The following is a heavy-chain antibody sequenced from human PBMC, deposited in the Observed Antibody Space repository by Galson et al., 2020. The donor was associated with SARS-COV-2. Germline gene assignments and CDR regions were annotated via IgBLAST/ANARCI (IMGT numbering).Heavy chain of an antibody. Sequence: GESLKISCKASGYTFTSYYMHWVRQAPGQGLEWMGIINPSGGSTSYAQKFQGRVTMTRDTSTSTVYMELSSLRSEDTAVYYCAREDRDYDYVWGSYRSDYGMDVWGQGTTVTVSS. CDR1: GYTFTSYY. CDR2: INPSGGST. V-gene: IGHV1-46*01. D-gene: IGHD3-16*02. J-gene: IGHJ6*02. CDR3: AREDRDYDYVWGSYRSDYGMDV.